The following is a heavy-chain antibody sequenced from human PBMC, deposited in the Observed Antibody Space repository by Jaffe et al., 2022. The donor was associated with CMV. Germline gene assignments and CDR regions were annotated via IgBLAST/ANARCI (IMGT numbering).Heavy chain of an antibody. Sequence: QLVQSGTEVKKPGASVKVSCKASDYTFTSYGLSWVRQAPGQGLEWMGWISVYDGYTSYAQKFQDRVTMSTDTSTSTAYMELRGLRSDDTAVYYCAREGRALSFFDYWGQGTPVIVSS. CDR2: ISVYDGYT. D-gene: IGHD1-26*01. J-gene: IGHJ4*02. V-gene: IGHV1-18*01. CDR1: DYTFTSYG. CDR3: AREGRALSFFDY.